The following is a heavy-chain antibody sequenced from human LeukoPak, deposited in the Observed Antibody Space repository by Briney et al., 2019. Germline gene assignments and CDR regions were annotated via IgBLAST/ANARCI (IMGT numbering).Heavy chain of an antibody. V-gene: IGHV1-2*02. CDR1: GYTLTELS. D-gene: IGHD6-13*01. CDR3: ARDGRTIAAAYLANYYMDV. Sequence: GASVKVSCKVSGYTLTELSMHWVRQAPGQGLEWMGWINPNSGGTNYAQKFQGRVTMTRDTSISTAYMELSRLRSDDTAVYYCARDGRTIAAAYLANYYMDVWGKGTTVTISS. J-gene: IGHJ6*03. CDR2: INPNSGGT.